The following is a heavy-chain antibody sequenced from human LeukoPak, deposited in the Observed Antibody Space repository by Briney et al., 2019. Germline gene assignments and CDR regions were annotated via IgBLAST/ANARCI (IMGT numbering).Heavy chain of an antibody. Sequence: PSETLSLTCTVSGDSISRSTYYWAWIRQPPGKGLEWIGSFSYGGDTYYKSSLKSRLTISVDTSKNQFSLKLSSVTAADTSVYYCARHVHSGWYWVYWGQGTLVTVSS. J-gene: IGHJ4*02. CDR1: GDSISRSTYY. V-gene: IGHV4-39*01. CDR2: FSYGGDT. D-gene: IGHD6-19*01. CDR3: ARHVHSGWYWVY.